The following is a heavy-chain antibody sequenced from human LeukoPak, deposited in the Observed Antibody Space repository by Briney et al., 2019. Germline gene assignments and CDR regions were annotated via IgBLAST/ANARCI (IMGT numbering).Heavy chain of an antibody. CDR3: ARDGSAGVRDAHAFDI. CDR2: ISTSGDST. CDR1: GFTFSNYA. V-gene: IGHV3-64*02. Sequence: GGSLRLSCAASGFTFSNYAMHWVRQVPGKGLEYVSAISTSGDSTHYVDSVKGRFTISRDNSKNTLYLQMGSLRLEDMAVYYCARDGSAGVRDAHAFDIWRQGTMVTVS. D-gene: IGHD3-10*01. J-gene: IGHJ3*02.